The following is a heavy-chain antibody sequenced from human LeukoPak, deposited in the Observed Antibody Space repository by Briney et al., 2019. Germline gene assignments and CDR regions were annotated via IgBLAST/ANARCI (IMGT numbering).Heavy chain of an antibody. CDR1: GFTFGDYA. CDR2: ISSSGSTI. CDR3: AKDVYGSGSYPDY. Sequence: GGSLRLSCTASGFTFGDYAMSWFRQAPGKGLEWVSYISSSGSTIYYADSVKGRFTISRDNSKNTLYLQMNSLRAEDTAVYYCAKDVYGSGSYPDYWGQGTLVTVSS. V-gene: IGHV3-11*04. D-gene: IGHD3-10*01. J-gene: IGHJ4*02.